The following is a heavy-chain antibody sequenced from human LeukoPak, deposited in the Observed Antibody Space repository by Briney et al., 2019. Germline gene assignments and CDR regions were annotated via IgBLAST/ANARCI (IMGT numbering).Heavy chain of an antibody. CDR2: ISYDGSNK. D-gene: IGHD6-6*01. Sequence: GGSLRLSCAASGFTFSSYGMHWVRQAPGKGLEWVAVISYDGSNKYYADSVKGRFTVSRDNAKNTLYLQVNNLRAEDTAVYYCARGPNSNWSGLDFWGQGTLLTVSS. V-gene: IGHV3-30*03. CDR3: ARGPNSNWSGLDF. J-gene: IGHJ4*02. CDR1: GFTFSSYG.